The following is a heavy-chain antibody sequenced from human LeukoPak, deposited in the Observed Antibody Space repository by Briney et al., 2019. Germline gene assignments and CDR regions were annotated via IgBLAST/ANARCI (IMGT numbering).Heavy chain of an antibody. Sequence: PGGSLRLFCAASGFTFDDYAMHWVRQAPGKGLEWVSLISGDGGSTYYADSVKGRFTISRDNSKNSLYLQMNSLRTEDTALYYCAKDRRDYCGGDCYSIEYFQHWGQGTLVTVSS. V-gene: IGHV3-43*02. CDR2: ISGDGGST. D-gene: IGHD2-21*02. CDR3: AKDRRDYCGGDCYSIEYFQH. CDR1: GFTFDDYA. J-gene: IGHJ1*01.